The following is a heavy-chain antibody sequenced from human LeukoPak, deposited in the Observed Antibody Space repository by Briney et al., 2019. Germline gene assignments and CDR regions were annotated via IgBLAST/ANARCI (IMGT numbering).Heavy chain of an antibody. CDR2: IYTSGST. CDR3: ARGTEDFWSGSGDYYYYYYMDV. Sequence: SETLSLTCTVSGGSTSSYYWSWIRQPAGKGLEWIGRIYTSGSTNYNPSLKSRVTMSVDTSKNQFSLKLSSVTAADTAVYYCARGTEDFWSGSGDYYYYYYMDVWGKGTTVTVSS. D-gene: IGHD3-3*01. J-gene: IGHJ6*03. CDR1: GGSTSSYY. V-gene: IGHV4-4*07.